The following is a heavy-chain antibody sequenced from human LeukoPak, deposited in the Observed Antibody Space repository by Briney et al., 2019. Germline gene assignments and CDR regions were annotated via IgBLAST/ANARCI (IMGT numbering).Heavy chain of an antibody. CDR3: ARTYYYDSSGYLDY. D-gene: IGHD3-22*01. CDR1: GGSISSSNW. V-gene: IGHV4-4*02. Sequence: PSGTLSLTCAVSGGSISSSNWWSWVRPPPGKGLEWIGEIYHSGSTNYNPSLKSRVTISVDKSKNRVSLKLGSVTAADTALYYCARTYYYDSSGYLDYWGQGTLVTVSS. J-gene: IGHJ4*02. CDR2: IYHSGST.